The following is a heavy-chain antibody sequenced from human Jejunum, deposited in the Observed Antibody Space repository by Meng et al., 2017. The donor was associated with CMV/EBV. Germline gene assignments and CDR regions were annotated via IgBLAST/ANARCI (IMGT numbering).Heavy chain of an antibody. CDR2: IYISGST. V-gene: IGHV4-61*02. J-gene: IGHJ4*02. CDR3: TRVSGGNFLYLDY. D-gene: IGHD2-15*01. Sequence: QVQLQESGPGLVKPSTTTFPTCTVSGGSISSGSYYWTWIRQPAGKELEWIGRIYISGSTNYNPSLKSRVTISLDTSKNQFSLKLNSVTATDTAVYYCTRVSGGNFLYLDYWGQGALVTVSS. CDR1: GGSISSGSYY.